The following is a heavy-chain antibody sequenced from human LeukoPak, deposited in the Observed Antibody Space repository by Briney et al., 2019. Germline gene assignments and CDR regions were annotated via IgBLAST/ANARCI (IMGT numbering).Heavy chain of an antibody. CDR1: GLTFNNYD. CDR2: ISYDGSNG. V-gene: IGHV3-30*01. Sequence: GGSLRLSCAASGLTFNNYDIHWVRQAPGKGLEWVSLISYDGSNGYYADSVKGRFTISRDNSQLYLHLHSLRPEDTALYYCARDAIARGSGSFLGYWGQGTLVTVSS. J-gene: IGHJ4*02. D-gene: IGHD1-26*01. CDR3: ARDAIARGSGSFLGY.